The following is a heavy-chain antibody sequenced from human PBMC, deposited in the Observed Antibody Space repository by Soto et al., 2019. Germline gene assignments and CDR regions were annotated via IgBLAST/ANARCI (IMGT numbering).Heavy chain of an antibody. Sequence: QVHLVQSGAEVKKPGASVKVSCKGSGYAFTTYGITWVRQATGKGLEWMGWISAHNGNTNYAQKLQGRVTVTRDTSTSTAYMELSSLRSDDTAVYYCARGRYGDYWGQGALVNVSS. CDR2: ISAHNGNT. J-gene: IGHJ4*02. CDR1: GYAFTTYG. CDR3: ARGRYGDY. V-gene: IGHV1-18*01. D-gene: IGHD1-1*01.